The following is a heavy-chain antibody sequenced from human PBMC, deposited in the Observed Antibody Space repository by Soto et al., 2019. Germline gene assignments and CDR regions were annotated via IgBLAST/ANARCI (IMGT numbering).Heavy chain of an antibody. Sequence: GGSLRLSCAASGFTFSSQPMSWVRQAPGKGLEWVAAIAESGGGAAYVGSVEGRFTISRDNSRDTLYLQMNSLRVDDTAVYYCGKERRGSGWSVCNFWGQGALVTV. CDR3: GKERRGSGWSVCNF. V-gene: IGHV3-23*01. J-gene: IGHJ4*02. CDR1: GFTFSSQP. CDR2: IAESGGGA. D-gene: IGHD6-19*01.